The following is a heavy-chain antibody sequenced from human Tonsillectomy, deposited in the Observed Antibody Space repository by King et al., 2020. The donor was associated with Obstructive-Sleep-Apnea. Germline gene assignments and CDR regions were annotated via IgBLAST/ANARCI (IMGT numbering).Heavy chain of an antibody. Sequence: VQLVESGGGLVQPGGSLRLSCAASGFSFSSYDMHWVRQATGKGLEWVSGISTGGDTYYPGSVKGRFTVSRENARNSLFLQMNSLRAGDTAVYYCARDLQNCSRTSCYSFFYGMDVWGQGTTVTVS. D-gene: IGHD2-2*01. CDR1: GFSFSSYD. V-gene: IGHV3-13*04. CDR2: ISTGGDT. CDR3: ARDLQNCSRTSCYSFFYGMDV. J-gene: IGHJ6*02.